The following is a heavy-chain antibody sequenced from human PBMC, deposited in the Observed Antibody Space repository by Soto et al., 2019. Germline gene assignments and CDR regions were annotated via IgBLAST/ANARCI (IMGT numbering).Heavy chain of an antibody. J-gene: IGHJ6*02. Sequence: EVQLLESGGGLVQPGGSLRLSCAASGFTFSNYAMSWVRQAPGKGLEWVSAISGSGGSTYYADSVKGRFTISRDNSKNTLYLQMNSLRAEDTAVYYCAKGGHTYGYYYHGMDVWGQGTTVTVSS. CDR1: GFTFSNYA. V-gene: IGHV3-23*01. CDR2: ISGSGGST. D-gene: IGHD5-18*01. CDR3: AKGGHTYGYYYHGMDV.